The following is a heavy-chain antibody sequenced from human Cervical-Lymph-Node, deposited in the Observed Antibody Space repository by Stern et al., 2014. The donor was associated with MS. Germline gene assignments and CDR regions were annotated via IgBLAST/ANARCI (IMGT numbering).Heavy chain of an antibody. CDR3: ARGLFKDAFDI. D-gene: IGHD2/OR15-2a*01. CDR1: GFTFSSYW. Sequence: VQLVQSGGGLVQPGGSLRLSCAAYGFTFSSYWMSWVRQAPGKGLAWVANIKEDGAEIYYVDSVKGRFTTSRDNAQNSLYLEMNSLRAEDTAVYYCARGLFKDAFDIWGQGTMVTVSS. J-gene: IGHJ3*02. CDR2: IKEDGAEI. V-gene: IGHV3-7*01.